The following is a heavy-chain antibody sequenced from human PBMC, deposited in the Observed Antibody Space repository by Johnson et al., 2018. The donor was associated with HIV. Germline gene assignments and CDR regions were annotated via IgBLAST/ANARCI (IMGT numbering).Heavy chain of an antibody. CDR1: GFTVSSNY. CDR3: ARDSYYYDYDAFDI. V-gene: IGHV3-11*04. Sequence: QVQLVESGGGLVQPGGSLRLSCAASGFTVSSNYMIWIRQAPGKGLEWLSYITSSGTSSYSADSVKGRLTISRDNAKNSMYLQMNSLRAEDTAIYYCARDSYYYDYDAFDIWGRGTMVTVSS. D-gene: IGHD3-22*01. CDR2: ITSSGTSS. J-gene: IGHJ3*02.